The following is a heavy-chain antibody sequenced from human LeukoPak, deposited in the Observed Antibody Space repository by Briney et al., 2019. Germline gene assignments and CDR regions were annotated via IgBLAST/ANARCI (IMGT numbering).Heavy chain of an antibody. CDR1: GFTFRNYA. D-gene: IGHD3-10*01. J-gene: IGHJ4*02. V-gene: IGHV3-30*04. CDR2: TTYDASDK. Sequence: GGSPRLSCAASGFTFRNYAMHWVRQAPGKGLEWVAVTTYDASDKDYADSVKGRFTISRDNSKNTLYLQMNSLRPEDTAVYFCARDGAGTYLPDYWGQGILVTVSS. CDR3: ARDGAGTYLPDY.